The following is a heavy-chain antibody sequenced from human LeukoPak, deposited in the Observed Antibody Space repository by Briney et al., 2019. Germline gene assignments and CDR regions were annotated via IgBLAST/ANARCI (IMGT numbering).Heavy chain of an antibody. CDR2: LHYSGIT. Sequence: SETLSLTCTVSGGSISSHYWSWIRQPPGKGLEWIGYLHYSGITSYNPSLKSRVTISVDTSKSQSSLKLTSVTAADTAVYYCARDGYTIASYFDYWGQGALVTVSS. D-gene: IGHD5-24*01. J-gene: IGHJ4*02. V-gene: IGHV4-59*11. CDR3: ARDGYTIASYFDY. CDR1: GGSISSHY.